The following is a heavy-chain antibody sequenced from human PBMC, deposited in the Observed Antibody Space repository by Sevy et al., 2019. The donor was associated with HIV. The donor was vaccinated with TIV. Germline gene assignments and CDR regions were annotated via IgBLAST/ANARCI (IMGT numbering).Heavy chain of an antibody. V-gene: IGHV5-51*01. CDR3: ARLGNNEEGAFDI. D-gene: IGHD2-8*01. J-gene: IGHJ3*02. CDR2: IYPGDSDT. CDR1: GYSFTTYW. Sequence: GESLKISCKGSGYSFTTYWIGWVRQMPGKGLHWMGSIYPGDSDTIYSPSFQGHVSISADKSVTTAYLQWNSLQASDTAIYYCARLGNNEEGAFDIWGQGTMVTVSS.